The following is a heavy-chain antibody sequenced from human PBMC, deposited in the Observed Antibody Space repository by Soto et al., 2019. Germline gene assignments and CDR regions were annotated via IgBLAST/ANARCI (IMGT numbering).Heavy chain of an antibody. V-gene: IGHV4-59*01. J-gene: IGHJ4*02. Sequence: QVQLQESGPGLVKPSETLSLTCTVCGGSFSRYYWGWIRQPPGKGLEWIGYIYYSGSTNYNPSIKSRVTIAIDTSKNQFSLKLTSVTAADAAVYDCSATPSWSYGHFDYWGQGSLVTVSS. CDR1: GGSFSRYY. D-gene: IGHD1-26*01. CDR2: IYYSGST. CDR3: SATPSWSYGHFDY.